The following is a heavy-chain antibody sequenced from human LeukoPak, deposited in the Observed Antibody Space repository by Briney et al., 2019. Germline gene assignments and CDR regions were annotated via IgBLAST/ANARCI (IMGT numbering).Heavy chain of an antibody. CDR2: INPSGGST. Sequence: ASVKVSCKASGYTFTSYYMHWVRQAPGQGLEWMGIINPSGGSTSYAQKFQGRVTMPSDTSTNKVYMELSRLRSEDTAVYYCARESDCTNGVCYGYYYYMDVWGKGTTVTVSS. CDR1: GYTFTSYY. D-gene: IGHD2-8*01. J-gene: IGHJ6*03. V-gene: IGHV1-46*01. CDR3: ARESDCTNGVCYGYYYYMDV.